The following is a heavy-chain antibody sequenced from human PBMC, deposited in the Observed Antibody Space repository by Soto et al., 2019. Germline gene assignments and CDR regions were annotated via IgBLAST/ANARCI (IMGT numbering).Heavy chain of an antibody. V-gene: IGHV4-34*01. J-gene: IGHJ6*02. CDR2: INHSGST. CDR1: GGSFSGYY. CDR3: ARDGRCGDGTICYYYYGMDV. D-gene: IGHD2-15*01. Sequence: TLSLTCAVYGGSFSGYYWSWIRQPPGKGLEWIGEINHSGSTNYNPSLKSRVTISVDTSKNQFSLKLSSVTAADTAVYYCARDGRCGDGTICYYYYGMDVWGQGTRVTVSS.